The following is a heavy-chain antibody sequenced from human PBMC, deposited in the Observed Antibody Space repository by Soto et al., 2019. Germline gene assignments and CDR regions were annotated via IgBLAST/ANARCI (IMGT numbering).Heavy chain of an antibody. V-gene: IGHV3-30-3*01. CDR1: GFTFSSYA. Sequence: LRLSCAASGFTFSSYAMHWVRQAPGKGLEWVAVISYDGSNKYYADSVKGRFTISRDNSKNTLYLQMNSLRAEDTAVYYCAREIDYGSGSYYLPFDYWGQGTLVTVSS. D-gene: IGHD3-10*01. CDR3: AREIDYGSGSYYLPFDY. J-gene: IGHJ4*02. CDR2: ISYDGSNK.